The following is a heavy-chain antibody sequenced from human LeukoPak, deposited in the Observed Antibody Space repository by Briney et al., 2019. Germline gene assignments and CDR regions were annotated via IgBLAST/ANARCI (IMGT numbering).Heavy chain of an antibody. CDR3: ARDDRRLHQVVFDVNFYHYYMDV. CDR2: IKLDGSET. V-gene: IGHV3-7*01. Sequence: GGSLRLSCAASGLILGSYWMNWVRQAPGTGLEWVATIKLDGSETYYADSVKGRFTISRDTAKNSLYLRMDSLRAEDTAVYYCARDDRRLHQVVFDVNFYHYYMDVWGKGTTVTVSS. CDR1: GLILGSYW. J-gene: IGHJ6*03. D-gene: IGHD2-21*01.